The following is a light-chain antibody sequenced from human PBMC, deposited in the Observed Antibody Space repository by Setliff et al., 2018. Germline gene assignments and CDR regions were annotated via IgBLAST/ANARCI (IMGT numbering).Light chain of an antibody. CDR1: SSNIGTNT. CDR2: SNN. V-gene: IGLV1-44*01. CDR3: AAWDDSLNGHV. J-gene: IGLJ1*01. Sequence: QSVLTQPPSASGTPEQRVTISCSGISSNIGTNTVNWYQQLPGTAPKLLIYSNNQRPSGVPDRFSGSESGTSASLAISGLQSEDEADYYCAAWDDSLNGHVFGTGTKV.